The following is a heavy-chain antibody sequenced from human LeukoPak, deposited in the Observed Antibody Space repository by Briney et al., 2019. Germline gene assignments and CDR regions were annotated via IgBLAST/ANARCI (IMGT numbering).Heavy chain of an antibody. V-gene: IGHV4-34*01. Sequence: SETLSLTCAVYGGSFSGYYWSWIRQPPGKGLEWIGEINHSGSTNYNPSLKSRVTISVDTSKNQFSLKLSSVSAADTAVYYCARNTAAAVMYYFDYWGQGTLVTVSS. CDR1: GGSFSGYY. CDR3: ARNTAAAVMYYFDY. J-gene: IGHJ4*02. CDR2: INHSGST. D-gene: IGHD2-2*01.